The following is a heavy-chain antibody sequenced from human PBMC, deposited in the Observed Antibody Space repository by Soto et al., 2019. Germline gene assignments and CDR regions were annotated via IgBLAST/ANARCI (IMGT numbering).Heavy chain of an antibody. CDR1: GFTFSSYA. CDR3: AKSGVWFGSNWFDP. Sequence: PGGSLRLSCAASGFTFSSYAMSWVRQAPGKGLEWVSAISGSGGSTYYADSVKGRFTISRDNSKNMLYLQMNSLRAEDTAVYYCAKSGVWFGSNWFDPWGQGTLVTVSS. J-gene: IGHJ5*02. D-gene: IGHD3-10*01. V-gene: IGHV3-23*01. CDR2: ISGSGGST.